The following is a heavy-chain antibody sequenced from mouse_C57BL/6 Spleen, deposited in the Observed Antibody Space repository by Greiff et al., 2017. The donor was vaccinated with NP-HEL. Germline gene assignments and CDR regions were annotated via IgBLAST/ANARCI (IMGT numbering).Heavy chain of an antibody. J-gene: IGHJ2*01. V-gene: IGHV3-6*01. CDR3: ARVPYYYGSSY. CDR1: GYSITSGYY. CDR2: ISYDGSN. D-gene: IGHD1-1*01. Sequence: EVQLHESGPGLVKPSQSLSLTCSVTGYSITSGYYWNWIRQFPGNKLEWMGYISYDGSNNYNPSLKNRISITRDTSKNQFFLKLNSVTTEDTATNYCARVPYYYGSSYWGQGTTLTVSS.